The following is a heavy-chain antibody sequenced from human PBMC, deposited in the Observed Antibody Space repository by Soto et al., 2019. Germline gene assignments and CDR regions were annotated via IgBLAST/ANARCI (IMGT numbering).Heavy chain of an antibody. CDR2: IKQDGSQK. CDR3: ARVGVDSSSFFYYGMDV. CDR1: GFSFISVW. D-gene: IGHD6-6*01. Sequence: PGGPPRLSCAAPGFSFISVWITCVLQVPGKGLEPVANIKQDGSQKYYVDSVKGRFTISRDNAKNSLYLQMNSLRAEDTAVYYCARVGVDSSSFFYYGMDVWGQGTTVTVSS. J-gene: IGHJ6*02. V-gene: IGHV3-7*03.